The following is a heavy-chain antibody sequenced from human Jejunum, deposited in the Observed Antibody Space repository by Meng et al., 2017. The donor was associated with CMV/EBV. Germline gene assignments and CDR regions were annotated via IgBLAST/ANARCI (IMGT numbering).Heavy chain of an antibody. V-gene: IGHV4-30-4*08. CDR1: GGSISSGDSQ. Sequence: SGGSISSGDSQWTWIRQPPGKGLEWIGYILYSGNTYSTPSLQSRTTISVDRSKNQFSLELTSVTAADTALYFCAKTNWFGELVFDSWGQGTLVTVSS. CDR3: AKTNWFGELVFDS. J-gene: IGHJ4*02. CDR2: ILYSGNT. D-gene: IGHD3-10*01.